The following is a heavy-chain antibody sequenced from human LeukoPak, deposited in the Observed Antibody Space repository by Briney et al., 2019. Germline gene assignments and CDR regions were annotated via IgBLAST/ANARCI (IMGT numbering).Heavy chain of an antibody. CDR2: IKTDGSEK. J-gene: IGHJ4*02. Sequence: GGSLRLSCAASGFTFSSYGMHWVRQAPGKGLEWLANIKTDGSEKYYVDSVKGRFTISRDNAKTSLYLQMNSLRAEDTAVYYCVRDGYTGSYYDYWGQGTLVTVSS. D-gene: IGHD1-26*01. CDR1: GFTFSSYG. V-gene: IGHV3-7*05. CDR3: VRDGYTGSYYDY.